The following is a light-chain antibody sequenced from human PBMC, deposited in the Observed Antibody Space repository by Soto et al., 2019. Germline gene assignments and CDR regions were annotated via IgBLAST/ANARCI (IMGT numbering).Light chain of an antibody. CDR1: SSNIGAGYD. V-gene: IGLV1-40*01. J-gene: IGLJ3*02. Sequence: QSVLTQPPSVSWAPGQRVTISCTGSSSNIGAGYDVHWYQQLPGTAPKLLIYGNSNRPSGVPDRFSPSKSGTSASLAITGLQAEDEADSYCQSYDSSLSGGVFGGGTKVTVL. CDR3: QSYDSSLSGGV. CDR2: GNS.